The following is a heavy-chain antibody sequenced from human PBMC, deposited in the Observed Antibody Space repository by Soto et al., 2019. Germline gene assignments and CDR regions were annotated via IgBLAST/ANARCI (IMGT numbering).Heavy chain of an antibody. CDR3: ARGLGLYCGGDCTIWFDP. J-gene: IGHJ5*02. V-gene: IGHV3-48*01. Sequence: EVQLVESGGGLVQPGGSLRLSCAASGFTFSSYSMNWVRQAPGKGLEWVSYISSSSSTIYYADSVKGRFTISRDNAKNSLYLQMNSLRAEDTAVYYCARGLGLYCGGDCTIWFDPWGQGTLVTVSS. CDR1: GFTFSSYS. CDR2: ISSSSSTI. D-gene: IGHD2-21*02.